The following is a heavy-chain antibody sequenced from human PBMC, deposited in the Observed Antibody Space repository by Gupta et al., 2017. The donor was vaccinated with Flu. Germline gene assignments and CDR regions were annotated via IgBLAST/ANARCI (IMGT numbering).Heavy chain of an antibody. CDR2: ISTDSNYI. J-gene: IGHJ4*02. CDR3: AAGGYKFGYRFDH. V-gene: IGHV3-23*03. D-gene: IGHD5-18*01. CDR1: GFTFTNYA. Sequence: EVQVLESGGGLVQPGGSLRLSCAASGFTFTNYAMTWVRQAPGKGLEWVSVISTDSNYIFYAESVKGRFTISRDNSKNTVYLQMISLRVEDTATYYCAAGGYKFGYRFDHWGQGTPVTVSS.